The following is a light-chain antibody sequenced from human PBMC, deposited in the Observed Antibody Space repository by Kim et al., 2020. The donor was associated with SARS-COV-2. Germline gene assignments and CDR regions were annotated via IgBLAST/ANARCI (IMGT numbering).Light chain of an antibody. CDR1: SSDVGGYNY. V-gene: IGLV2-14*01. CDR3: SSYTSSSTSYYV. J-gene: IGLJ1*01. CDR2: DVS. Sequence: QSALTQPASVSGSPGQSITISCTGTSSDVGGYNYVSWYQQHPGKAPKLMIYDVSKRPSGVSNRFSGSKSGNTASLTISGLQAEDEADYYCSSYTSSSTSYYVVGTGTKVTVL.